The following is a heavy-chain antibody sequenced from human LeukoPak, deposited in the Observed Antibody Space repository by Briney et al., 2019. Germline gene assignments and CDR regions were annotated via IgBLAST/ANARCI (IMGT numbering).Heavy chain of an antibody. CDR2: INPNSGGT. CDR3: AGGRRTVYSSSSAGPREAFDY. V-gene: IGHV1-2*02. D-gene: IGHD6-6*01. Sequence: ASVKVSCKASGYTFTGYYMHWVRQAPGQGLEWMGWINPNSGGTNYAQKFQGRVTMTRDTSISTAYMELSRLRSDDTAVYYCAGGRRTVYSSSSAGPREAFDYWGQGTLVTVSS. J-gene: IGHJ4*02. CDR1: GYTFTGYY.